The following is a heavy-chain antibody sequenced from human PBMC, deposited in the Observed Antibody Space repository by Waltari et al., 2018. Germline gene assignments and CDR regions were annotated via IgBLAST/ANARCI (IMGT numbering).Heavy chain of an antibody. J-gene: IGHJ4*02. CDR1: GITFSSDG. CDR3: ARDRLRFLEWSPDAFDI. V-gene: IGHV3-33*01. CDR2: IWYDGSKK. Sequence: QVQRVESGGGVVEHGRSLRLYCSASGITFSSDGMHWVSLAPGQVLWWVAVIWYDGSKKYDADSGKCRFTISSDNSKNTLYLQMNSLRAEDTAVYYCARDRLRFLEWSPDAFDIWGQGTLVTVSS. D-gene: IGHD3-3*01.